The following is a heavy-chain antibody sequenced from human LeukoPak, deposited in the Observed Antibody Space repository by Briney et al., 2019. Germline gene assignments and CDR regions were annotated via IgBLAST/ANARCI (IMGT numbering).Heavy chain of an antibody. Sequence: PGGPLRLSCAASGFTFSSYSMNWVRQAPGKGLEWVSSISSSSSYIYYADSVKGRFTISRDNAKNSLYLQMNSLRAEDTAVYYCARERQITMIVPDYFDYWGQGTLVTVSS. J-gene: IGHJ4*02. V-gene: IGHV3-21*01. CDR2: ISSSSSYI. CDR3: ARERQITMIVPDYFDY. CDR1: GFTFSSYS. D-gene: IGHD3-22*01.